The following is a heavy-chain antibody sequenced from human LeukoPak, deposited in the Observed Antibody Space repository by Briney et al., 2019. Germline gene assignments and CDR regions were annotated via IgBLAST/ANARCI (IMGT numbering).Heavy chain of an antibody. CDR1: GGSFSGYY. CDR3: ASNRAGTGGYADY. J-gene: IGHJ4*02. CDR2: INHSGST. D-gene: IGHD6-13*01. V-gene: IGHV4-34*01. Sequence: ETLSLTCAXXGGSFSGYYWSWIRQPPGKGLEWIGEINHSGSTNYNPSLKSRVTISVDTSKNQFSLKLSSVTAADTAVYYCASNRAGTGGYADYWGQGTLVTVSS.